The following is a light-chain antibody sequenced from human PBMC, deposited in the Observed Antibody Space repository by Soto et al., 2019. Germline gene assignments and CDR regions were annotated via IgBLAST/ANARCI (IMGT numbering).Light chain of an antibody. Sequence: QSALTQPASVSGSPGQSITISCTGTSSDVGTYNLVSWYQQHPGKAPKLVIYEGSKRPSGVSNRFSGSKSSNTASLTISGLQAEDEADYYCCSYAGSSTLVFGGGTKVTVL. CDR1: SSDVGTYNL. J-gene: IGLJ2*01. CDR3: CSYAGSSTLV. CDR2: EGS. V-gene: IGLV2-23*01.